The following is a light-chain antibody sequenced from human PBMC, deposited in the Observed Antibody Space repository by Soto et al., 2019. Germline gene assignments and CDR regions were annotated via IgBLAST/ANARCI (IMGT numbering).Light chain of an antibody. CDR1: QSVAAN. Sequence: EIVMTQSPATLSVSPGERPPLSSGPSQSVAANLAWYHQKPGRAPRLLIYGASTRATGIPARFSGSGSGTEFTLTISSLQSEDFAVYYCQQYNNWPPWTFGQGTKVEIK. V-gene: IGKV3-15*01. CDR2: GAS. CDR3: QQYNNWPPWT. J-gene: IGKJ1*01.